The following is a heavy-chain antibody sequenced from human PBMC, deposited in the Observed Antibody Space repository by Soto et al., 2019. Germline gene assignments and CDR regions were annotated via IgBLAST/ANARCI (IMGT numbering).Heavy chain of an antibody. V-gene: IGHV1-18*01. CDR1: GYTFTSYG. D-gene: IGHD1-26*01. Sequence: QVQLVQSGAEVKKPGASVKVSCKASGYTFTSYGISWGRQAPGQGLEWMGWIRTNNGNTNYAQKLQGRVTMTTDTSTRTAYIELRPLRSDGPAVYYCARDRGSYALDYWGHGTLVTVSS. CDR2: IRTNNGNT. CDR3: ARDRGSYALDY. J-gene: IGHJ4*01.